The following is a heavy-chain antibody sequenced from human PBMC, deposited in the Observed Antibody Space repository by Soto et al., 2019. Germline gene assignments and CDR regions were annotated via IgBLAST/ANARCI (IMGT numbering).Heavy chain of an antibody. Sequence: SETLFLTCTVSGGSISTYYWSWIRQPAGKGLEWIGRIHTTENTNYNPSLKGRITMSVDTSNNQFSLKLSSLTAADTAVYYCARALSAAAGLYFDYWGQGTLVTVSS. CDR3: ARALSAAAGLYFDY. V-gene: IGHV4-4*07. J-gene: IGHJ4*02. CDR2: IHTTENT. CDR1: GGSISTYY. D-gene: IGHD6-13*01.